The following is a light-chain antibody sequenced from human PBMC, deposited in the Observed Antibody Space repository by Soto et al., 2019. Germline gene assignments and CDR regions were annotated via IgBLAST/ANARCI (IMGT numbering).Light chain of an antibody. V-gene: IGKV3-20*01. CDR3: QQFGTSPLYT. CDR2: DAS. J-gene: IGKJ2*01. Sequence: ESVLTQSQGTLSLSPGERVTLSCRASQTFGRTYLAWYQQKPGQSPRLLIYDASSRATGIPDRFSGSGSGTDFTLTISRLAPEDFAVYYCQQFGTSPLYTFGQGTKLEIK. CDR1: QTFGRTY.